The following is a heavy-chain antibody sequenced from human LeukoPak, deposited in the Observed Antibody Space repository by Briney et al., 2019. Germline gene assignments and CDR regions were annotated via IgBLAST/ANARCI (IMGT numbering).Heavy chain of an antibody. V-gene: IGHV3-23*01. CDR3: AKKIGEFFDY. J-gene: IGHJ4*02. CDR2: ISGSGTST. CDR1: GFTFRGYA. Sequence: GGSLRLSCAASGFTFRGYAMTWVRQAPGKGLEWVSAISGSGTSTFYADFVKGRFTMSRDNSKNTLYLQMNSLRAEDTAVYYCAKKIGEFFDYWGQGNLVTVSS. D-gene: IGHD3-3*01.